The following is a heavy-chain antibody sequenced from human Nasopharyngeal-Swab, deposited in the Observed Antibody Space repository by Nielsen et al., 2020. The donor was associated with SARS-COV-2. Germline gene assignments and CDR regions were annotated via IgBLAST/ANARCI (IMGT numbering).Heavy chain of an antibody. J-gene: IGHJ4*02. D-gene: IGHD1/OR15-1a*01. Sequence: QPPGKGLEWIGEIYHSGDTNYNSALKSRVTISVDKSRNHFSLKLSSVTAADTAVYYCARVDSSRPQVGTTENVEYWGQG. CDR2: IYHSGDT. V-gene: IGHV4-4*02. CDR3: ARVDSSRPQVGTTENVEY.